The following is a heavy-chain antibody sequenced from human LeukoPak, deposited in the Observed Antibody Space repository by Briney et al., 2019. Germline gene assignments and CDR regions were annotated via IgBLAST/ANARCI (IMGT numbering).Heavy chain of an antibody. CDR2: INHSGST. V-gene: IGHV4-34*01. CDR1: GVSFSGYY. D-gene: IGHD3-10*01. Sequence: SETLSLSCAVYGVSFSGYYWSWIRQPPGKGLEWIGEINHSGSTNYNPSLKSRVTISVDTSKNQFSLKLSSVTAADTAVYYCARYGSGSYYLPDYYYYYMDVWGKGTTVTISS. J-gene: IGHJ6*03. CDR3: ARYGSGSYYLPDYYYYYMDV.